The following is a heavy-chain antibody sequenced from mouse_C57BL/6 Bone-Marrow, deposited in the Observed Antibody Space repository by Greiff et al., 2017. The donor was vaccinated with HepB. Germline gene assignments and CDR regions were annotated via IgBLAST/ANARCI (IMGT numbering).Heavy chain of an antibody. V-gene: IGHV5-12*01. Sequence: EVKLMESGGGLVQPGGSLKLSCAASGFTFSDYYMYWVRQTPEKRLEWVAYISNGGGSTYYPDTVKGRFTISRDNAKNTLYLQMSRLKSEDTAMYYCARHDGYYGGYWGQGTTLTVSS. CDR2: ISNGGGST. J-gene: IGHJ2*01. CDR1: GFTFSDYY. D-gene: IGHD2-3*01. CDR3: ARHDGYYGGY.